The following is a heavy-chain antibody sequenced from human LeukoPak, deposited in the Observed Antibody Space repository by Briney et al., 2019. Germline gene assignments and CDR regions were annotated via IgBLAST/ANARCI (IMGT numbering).Heavy chain of an antibody. D-gene: IGHD3-10*01. V-gene: IGHV3-48*01. CDR3: ARAPDYYGSGSPYYMDV. CDR1: GFTFSSYS. J-gene: IGHJ6*03. Sequence: GGSLRLSCAGSGFTFSSYSMNWVRQAPGKGLEWVSYISRSSSTIYYADSVKGRFTISRDNAKNSLYLQMNSLRAEDTAVYYCARAPDYYGSGSPYYMDVWGKGTTVTVSS. CDR2: ISRSSSTI.